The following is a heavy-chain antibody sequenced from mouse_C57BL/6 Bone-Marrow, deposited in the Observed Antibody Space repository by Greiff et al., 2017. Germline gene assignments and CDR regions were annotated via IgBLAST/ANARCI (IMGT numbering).Heavy chain of an antibody. Sequence: EVKLVESGGDLVKPGGSLKLSCAASGFTFSSYGMSWVRQTPDKRLEWVATISSGGSYTYYPDSVKGRFTISRDKAKNTLYLQMSSLKSEDTAMYYCARRGVVAAPYWYFDVWGTGTTVTVSS. CDR1: GFTFSSYG. CDR2: ISSGGSYT. D-gene: IGHD1-1*01. CDR3: ARRGVVAAPYWYFDV. J-gene: IGHJ1*03. V-gene: IGHV5-6*02.